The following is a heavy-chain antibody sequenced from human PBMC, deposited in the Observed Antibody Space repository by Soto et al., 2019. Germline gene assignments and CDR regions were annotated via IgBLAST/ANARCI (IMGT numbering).Heavy chain of an antibody. J-gene: IGHJ5*02. V-gene: IGHV3-7*01. CDR3: ASARHIGP. D-gene: IGHD2-21*01. CDR2: IKQDGSES. CDR1: GFTFRNYW. Sequence: GGSLRLCCAASGFTFRNYWMSWVRQAPGKGLEWVANIKQDGSESNYADSVKGRFTISRDNAENSLYLQMTSLRAEDTAVYYCASARHIGPWGQGTLVTVSS.